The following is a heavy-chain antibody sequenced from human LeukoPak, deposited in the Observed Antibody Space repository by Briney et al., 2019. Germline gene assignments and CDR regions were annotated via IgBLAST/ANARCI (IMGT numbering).Heavy chain of an antibody. CDR2: IYTSGTT. D-gene: IGHD3-22*01. J-gene: IGHJ4*02. Sequence: SETLSLTCTVSGGSISSGNYYYSWIRQPAGKGLEWLGRIYTSGTTNYNPSLKSRVTISVDTSKNQFSLKLSSVTAADTAVYYCARGRYSYYYDSSGYYHDYWGQGTLVTVS. CDR3: ARGRYSYYYDSSGYYHDY. CDR1: GGSISSGNYY. V-gene: IGHV4-61*02.